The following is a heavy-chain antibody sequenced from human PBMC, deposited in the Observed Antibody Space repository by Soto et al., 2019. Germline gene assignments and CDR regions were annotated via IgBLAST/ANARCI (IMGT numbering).Heavy chain of an antibody. CDR3: ARIGGRRNHIDY. CDR1: GFTFSSYS. Sequence: GGSLRLSCGASGFTFSSYSMNWVRQAPGKGLEWVSSISSSSSSYIYYADSVKGRFTISRDNAKNSLYLQMNSLRAEDTAVYYCARIGGRRNHIDYWGQGTLVTVSS. V-gene: IGHV3-21*01. D-gene: IGHD3-16*01. CDR2: ISSSSSSYI. J-gene: IGHJ4*02.